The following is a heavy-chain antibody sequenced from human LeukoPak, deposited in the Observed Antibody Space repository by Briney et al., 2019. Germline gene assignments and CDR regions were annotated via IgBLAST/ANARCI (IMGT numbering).Heavy chain of an antibody. CDR3: ASLSYYYDSSGYYPTSFDY. CDR2: IYYSGST. Sequence: SETLSLTCTVSGGSISSYYWSWIRQPPGKGLEWIGYIYYSGSTNYNPSLKSRVTISVDTSKNQFSLKLSSVTAADTAVYYCASLSYYYDSSGYYPTSFDYWGQGTLVTVSS. V-gene: IGHV4-59*12. D-gene: IGHD3-22*01. CDR1: GGSISSYY. J-gene: IGHJ4*02.